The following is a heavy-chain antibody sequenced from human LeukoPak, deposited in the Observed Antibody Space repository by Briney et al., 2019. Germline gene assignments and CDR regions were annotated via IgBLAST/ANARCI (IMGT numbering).Heavy chain of an antibody. CDR2: IWYDGSNK. D-gene: IGHD3-10*01. J-gene: IGHJ3*02. CDR3: AKGSITYYYGSGRGAFDI. CDR1: GFTFSSYG. V-gene: IGHV3-33*06. Sequence: QPGRSLRLSCAASGFTFSSYGMHWVRQAPGKGLEWVAVIWYDGSNKYYADSVKGRFTISRDNSKNTLYLQMNSLRAEDTAVYYCAKGSITYYYGSGRGAFDIWGQGTMVTVSS.